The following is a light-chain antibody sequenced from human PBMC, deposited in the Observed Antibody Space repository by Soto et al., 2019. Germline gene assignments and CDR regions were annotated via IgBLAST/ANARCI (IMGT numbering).Light chain of an antibody. CDR3: LLYYGGAQLG. Sequence: QAVVTQEPSLTVSPGGTVTLTCASSTGAVTSSYYPNWFQQKPGQAPRALIYSISNKHSWTPARFSRSLLGGKAALTPSGLQPEDEAEYDFLLYYGGAQLGFGGGTKLTVL. CDR2: SIS. CDR1: TGAVTSSYY. V-gene: IGLV7-43*01. J-gene: IGLJ3*02.